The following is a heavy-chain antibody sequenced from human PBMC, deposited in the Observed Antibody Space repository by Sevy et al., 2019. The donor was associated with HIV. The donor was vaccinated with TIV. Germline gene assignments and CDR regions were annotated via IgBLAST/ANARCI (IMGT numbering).Heavy chain of an antibody. D-gene: IGHD6-19*01. J-gene: IGHJ4*02. V-gene: IGHV3-30-3*01. CDR1: GFIFSRSA. Sequence: GGSLRLSCAASGFIFSRSAMHWVRQAPGKGLEWVAVIAYDGTNIHYTGSVKGRFTISRDNSRNALYLQMNSLRHEDMAVYFCASGSTSGWSFFDLWGQGTLVTVSS. CDR3: ASGSTSGWSFFDL. CDR2: IAYDGTNI.